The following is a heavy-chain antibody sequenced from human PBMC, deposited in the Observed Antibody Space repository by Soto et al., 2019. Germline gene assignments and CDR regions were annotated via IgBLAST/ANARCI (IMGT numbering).Heavy chain of an antibody. D-gene: IGHD1-26*01. V-gene: IGHV4-59*08. Sequence: TSETLSLTCTVSGGSIDDYYGTWIRQPPGKGLEWMGYIYYSGTTTNYNPSLKSRVTLSVDTSKNQFSLKLSSVTAADTAVYYCARLGGSYAVPHFDYWGQGTLVTVSS. CDR1: GGSIDDYY. CDR3: ARLGGSYAVPHFDY. CDR2: IYYSGTTT. J-gene: IGHJ4*02.